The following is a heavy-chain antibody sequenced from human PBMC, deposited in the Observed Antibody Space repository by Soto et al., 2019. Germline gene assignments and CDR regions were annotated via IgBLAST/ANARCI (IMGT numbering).Heavy chain of an antibody. CDR2: ISVSGGTA. D-gene: IGHD1-1*01. J-gene: IGHJ4*02. CDR1: GFTFRSYA. CDR3: AKGRGQNWNFDY. V-gene: IGHV3-23*01. Sequence: EVQLLAAGGGSVQPGGSLRLSCAASGFTFRSYAMHWVRRPPGKGLEWVSSISVSGGTAYYADSVKGRFSISRDSLVNTLYLQMNSLIAEGTAVYYCAKGRGQNWNFDYWGQGTLVNVPP.